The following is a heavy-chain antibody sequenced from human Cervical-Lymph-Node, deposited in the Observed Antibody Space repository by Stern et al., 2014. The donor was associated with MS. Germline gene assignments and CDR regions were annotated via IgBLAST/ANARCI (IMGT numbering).Heavy chain of an antibody. D-gene: IGHD1-7*01. CDR3: ARDPLELRQLYYYGMDV. Sequence: VQLVESGAEVKKPGSSVKVSCKASGGTFSSYAISWARHAPGQGLEWMGGIIPIFGIANYAQQFQGRVTITADNTTRPAYMELSSLRSEDTAVYYFARDPLELRQLYYYGMDVWGQGTTVTVSS. V-gene: IGHV1-69*17. CDR2: IIPIFGIA. J-gene: IGHJ6*02. CDR1: GGTFSSYA.